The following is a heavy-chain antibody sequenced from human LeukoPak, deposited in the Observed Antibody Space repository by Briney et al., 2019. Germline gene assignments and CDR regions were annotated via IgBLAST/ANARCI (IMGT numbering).Heavy chain of an antibody. Sequence: PSETLSLTCTGSGVSSSSYYWSWIRQPPGKGLEGMGYIYYSGSTNYNPSLKSRVTISVDTSKNHFSLLLSSVTAADTAVYYCARVQRRRAWYWFDPWGQGTLVTVSS. V-gene: IGHV4-59*01. D-gene: IGHD5-24*01. J-gene: IGHJ5*02. CDR3: ARVQRRRAWYWFDP. CDR2: IYYSGST. CDR1: GVSSSSYY.